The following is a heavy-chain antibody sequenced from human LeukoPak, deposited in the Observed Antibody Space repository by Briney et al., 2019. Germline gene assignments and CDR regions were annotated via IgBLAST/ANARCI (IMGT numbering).Heavy chain of an antibody. CDR1: GGSISSGSYY. J-gene: IGHJ4*02. Sequence: SETLSLTCTVSGGSISSGSYYWSWIRQPAGKGLEWIGRIYTSGSTNYNPSLKSRVTISVDTSKNQFSLKLSSVTAADTAVYYCARDLSITGTTCYFDYWGQGTLVTVSS. CDR3: ARDLSITGTTCYFDY. D-gene: IGHD1-7*01. V-gene: IGHV4-61*02. CDR2: IYTSGST.